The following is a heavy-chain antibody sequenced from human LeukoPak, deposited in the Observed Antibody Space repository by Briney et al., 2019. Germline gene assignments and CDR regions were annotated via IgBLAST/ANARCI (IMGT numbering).Heavy chain of an antibody. D-gene: IGHD3-9*01. CDR2: ISSSGSTI. CDR1: GFTFSSYE. Sequence: GGSLRLSCAASGFTFSSYEMNWVRQAPGKGLEWVSYISSSGSTIYYADSVKGRFTISRDNAKNSLYLQVNSLRAEDTAVYYCARGFPSCYDILTGYFYRNGMDVWGKGTTVTVSS. V-gene: IGHV3-48*03. J-gene: IGHJ6*04. CDR3: ARGFPSCYDILTGYFYRNGMDV.